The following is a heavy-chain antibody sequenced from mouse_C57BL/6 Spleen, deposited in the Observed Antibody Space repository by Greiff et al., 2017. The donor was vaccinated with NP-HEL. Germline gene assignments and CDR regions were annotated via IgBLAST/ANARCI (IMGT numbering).Heavy chain of an antibody. V-gene: IGHV5-4*03. CDR2: ISDGGSYT. CDR1: GFTFSSYA. Sequence: EVKLMESGGGLVKPGGSLKLSCAASGFTFSSYAMSWVRQTPEKRLEWVATISDGGSYTYYPDNVKGRFTISRDNAKNNLYLQMSHLKSEDTAMYYCARGGDSNYYYAMDYWGQGTSVTVSS. CDR3: ARGGDSNYYYAMDY. J-gene: IGHJ4*01. D-gene: IGHD2-5*01.